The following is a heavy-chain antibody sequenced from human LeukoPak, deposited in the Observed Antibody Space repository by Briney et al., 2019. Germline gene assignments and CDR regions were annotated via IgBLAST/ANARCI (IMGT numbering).Heavy chain of an antibody. CDR3: ARRITMVRGVRYMDV. V-gene: IGHV4-34*01. J-gene: IGHJ6*03. CDR2: INHSGST. Sequence: PSETLSLTCAVYGGSFSGYYWSWIRQPPGKGLEWIGEINHSGSTNYNPSLKSRVTISVDTSKNQFSLKLSSVTAADTAVYYCARRITMVRGVRYMDVWGKGATVTVSS. CDR1: GGSFSGYY. D-gene: IGHD3-10*01.